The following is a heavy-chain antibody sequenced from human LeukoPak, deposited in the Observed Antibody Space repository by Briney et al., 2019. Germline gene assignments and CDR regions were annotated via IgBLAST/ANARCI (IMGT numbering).Heavy chain of an antibody. J-gene: IGHJ4*02. Sequence: GGSLRLSCAASGFTFSNYAMNWVRQAPGKGLEWVSAIVGSGTLTFYADSVKGRYTISRDNSKNTLYLQMSSLRGDDTAVYYCAKRLPHHFDSWGQGTLVTVSS. CDR1: GFTFSNYA. V-gene: IGHV3-23*01. CDR2: IVGSGTLT. CDR3: AKRLPHHFDS.